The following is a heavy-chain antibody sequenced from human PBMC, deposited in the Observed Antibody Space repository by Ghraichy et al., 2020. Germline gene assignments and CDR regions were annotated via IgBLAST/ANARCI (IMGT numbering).Heavy chain of an antibody. V-gene: IGHV4-61*01. D-gene: IGHD1-1*01. CDR2: IYYSGST. CDR1: GDSVSSGRYY. Sequence: SETLSLTCTVSGDSVSSGRYYWTWIRQPPGKRLEWIANIYYSGSTNHNPSLRSRLSISVDTSKNQFSLKLNFVTAADTAVYYCARDASNWNDRALQAWGQVTLVTVSS. J-gene: IGHJ5*01. CDR3: ARDASNWNDRALQA.